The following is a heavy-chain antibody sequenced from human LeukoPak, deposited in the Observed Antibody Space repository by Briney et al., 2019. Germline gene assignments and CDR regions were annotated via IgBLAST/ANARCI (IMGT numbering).Heavy chain of an antibody. D-gene: IGHD2-8*01. V-gene: IGHV3-23*01. CDR1: GFTFSSYA. CDR3: AKDFGDCINGICYGTPFDC. CDR2: IDNNGSST. J-gene: IGHJ4*02. Sequence: GGSLRLSCAASGFTFSSYAMCWVRQAPGKGLEWVSGIDNNGSSTYYADSVNGRFSISRDNSKNTLYLQMNSPRAEDTAVYYCAKDFGDCINGICYGTPFDCWGQGTLVTVSS.